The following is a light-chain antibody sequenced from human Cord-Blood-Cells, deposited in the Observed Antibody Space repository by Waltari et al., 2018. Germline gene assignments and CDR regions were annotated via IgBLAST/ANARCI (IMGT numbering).Light chain of an antibody. J-gene: IGKJ4*01. Sequence: DIQMTQSPSSVSASVGDRVTITCRASQRISSWLAWYQQKPGKAHKILIDAASSLQSGVPSMFSGSGSGTDVTLTISSLQPEECATYYGQQANSFPRTFGGGTKVEIK. CDR2: AAS. CDR1: QRISSW. V-gene: IGKV1-12*01. CDR3: QQANSFPRT.